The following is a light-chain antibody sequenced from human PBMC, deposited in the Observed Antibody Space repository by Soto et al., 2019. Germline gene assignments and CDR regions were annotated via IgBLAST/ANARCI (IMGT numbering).Light chain of an antibody. J-gene: IGLJ1*01. CDR3: KSYAGSNTYV. CDR2: EVV. V-gene: IGLV2-8*01. CDR1: KNDIGVYDF. Sequence: QPVLTQPPSASGSPGQSVTISCTGTKNDIGVYDFVSWYQHHPGKAPRLIIYEVVQRPSGVPDRFSGSTSGNTASLTVSGLQAADEADYFCKSYAGSNTYVFGSGTKVTVL.